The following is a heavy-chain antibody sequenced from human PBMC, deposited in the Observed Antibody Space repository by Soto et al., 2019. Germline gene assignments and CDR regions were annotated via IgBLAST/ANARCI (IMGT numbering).Heavy chain of an antibody. CDR1: GFTFSSYA. CDR2: ISGSGGST. CDR3: AKDHYYDSSGQNWFDP. V-gene: IGHV3-23*01. J-gene: IGHJ5*02. D-gene: IGHD3-22*01. Sequence: GGSLRLSCAASGFTFSSYAMSWVRQVPGKGLEWVSAISGSGGSTYYADSVKGRFTISRDNPKNTLYLQMNSLRAEDTAVYYCAKDHYYDSSGQNWFDPWGQGTLVTVSS.